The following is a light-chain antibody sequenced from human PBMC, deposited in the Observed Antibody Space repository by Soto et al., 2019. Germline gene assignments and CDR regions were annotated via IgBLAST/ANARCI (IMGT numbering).Light chain of an antibody. CDR1: QSVKSIN. Sequence: EVVLTQSPATLSLSPGERATLSCRASQSVKSINLAWYQQKPGQAPRLLIYGTSTRATGIPDRFSGSGSGTDFTLTISSLEPEDFAVYYCQQRNSWPLTFGGGTKVEIK. CDR2: GTS. CDR3: QQRNSWPLT. V-gene: IGKV3-11*01. J-gene: IGKJ4*01.